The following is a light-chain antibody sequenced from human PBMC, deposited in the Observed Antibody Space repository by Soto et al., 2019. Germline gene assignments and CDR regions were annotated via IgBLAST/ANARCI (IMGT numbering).Light chain of an antibody. CDR3: AAWDDSLNGPV. Sequence: QSVLTQPPSASVTPGQRVTISCSGSSSNIGSNTVNWYQQLPGTAPKLLIYSNNQRPSGVPDRFSGSKSGTSASLVISGLQSEDEADYYCAAWDDSLNGPVFGGGTKLTVL. J-gene: IGLJ2*01. CDR1: SSNIGSNT. CDR2: SNN. V-gene: IGLV1-44*01.